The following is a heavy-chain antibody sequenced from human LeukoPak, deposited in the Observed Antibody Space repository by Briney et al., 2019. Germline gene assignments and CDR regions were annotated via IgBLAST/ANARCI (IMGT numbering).Heavy chain of an antibody. CDR3: AKDTVWFGEVYLYFGY. Sequence: PGGSLRLSCAASGFTFSSYAMSWVRQAPGKGLEWVSAISGSGGSTYYADSVKGRFTISSDNSKNTLYLQMNSLRAEDTAVYYCAKDTVWFGEVYLYFGYWGQGTLVTVSS. D-gene: IGHD3-10*01. V-gene: IGHV3-23*01. J-gene: IGHJ4*02. CDR1: GFTFSSYA. CDR2: ISGSGGST.